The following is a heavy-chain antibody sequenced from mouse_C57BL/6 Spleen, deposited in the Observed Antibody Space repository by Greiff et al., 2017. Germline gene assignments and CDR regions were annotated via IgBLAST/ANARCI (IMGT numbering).Heavy chain of an antibody. J-gene: IGHJ2*01. CDR3: ARPYSNYLDY. Sequence: EVQGVESGGGLVKPGGSLKLSCAASGFTFSDYGMHWVRQAPEKGLEWVAYISSGSSTIYYADPVKGRFTISRDNAKNTLVLQMTSLRSEDTAMYYCARPYSNYLDYWGQGTTLTVSS. CDR1: GFTFSDYG. D-gene: IGHD2-5*01. V-gene: IGHV5-17*01. CDR2: ISSGSSTI.